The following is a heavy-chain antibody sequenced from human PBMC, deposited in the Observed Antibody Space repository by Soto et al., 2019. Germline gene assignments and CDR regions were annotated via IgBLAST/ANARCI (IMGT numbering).Heavy chain of an antibody. D-gene: IGHD6-19*01. V-gene: IGHV3-74*01. CDR1: GFTFSSYW. J-gene: IGHJ4*02. Sequence: QPGGSLRLSCAASGFTFSSYWMHWVRQAPGKGLVWVSRINSDGSSTSYADSVKGRFTISRDNAKNTLYLQMNSLRAEDTAVYYCASWGYSSGWPFDYWGQGTLVTVSS. CDR2: INSDGSST. CDR3: ASWGYSSGWPFDY.